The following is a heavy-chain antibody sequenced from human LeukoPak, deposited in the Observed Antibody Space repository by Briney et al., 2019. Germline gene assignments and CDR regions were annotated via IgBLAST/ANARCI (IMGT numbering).Heavy chain of an antibody. CDR3: AKDFTPDGIWDIDY. CDR1: GFTFDDYA. Sequence: GRSLRLSCAASGFTFDDYAMHWVRQAPGKGLEWVSGISWNSGSIGYADSVKGRFTISRDNSKNTLYLQMNSLRDEDTAIYYCAKDFTPDGIWDIDYWGRGTLITVSS. CDR2: ISWNSGSI. V-gene: IGHV3-9*01. D-gene: IGHD1-14*01. J-gene: IGHJ4*02.